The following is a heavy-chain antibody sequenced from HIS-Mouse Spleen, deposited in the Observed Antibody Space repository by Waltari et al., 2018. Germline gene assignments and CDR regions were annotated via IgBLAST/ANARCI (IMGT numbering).Heavy chain of an antibody. Sequence: QVQLQQWGAGLLKPSETLSLTCAVYGGSFSGYYWSWIRQPTGKGLEWIGEINHSGSTNYNPSLKSRVTISVDTSKNQFSLKLSSVTAADTAVYYCARGALRGSYYWGEYFQHWGQGTLVTVSS. CDR1: GGSFSGYY. CDR3: ARGALRGSYYWGEYFQH. CDR2: INHSGST. D-gene: IGHD1-26*01. J-gene: IGHJ1*01. V-gene: IGHV4-34*01.